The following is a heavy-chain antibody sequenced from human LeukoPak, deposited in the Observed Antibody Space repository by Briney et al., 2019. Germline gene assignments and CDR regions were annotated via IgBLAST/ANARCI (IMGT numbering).Heavy chain of an antibody. CDR3: ARDSDIVGATDAFDI. D-gene: IGHD1-26*01. CDR2: IYHSGST. V-gene: IGHV4-30-2*01. CDR1: GGSISSGGYY. Sequence: SETLSLTFTVSGGSISSGGYYWSWIRQPPGKGLEWIGYIYHSGSTYYNPSLKSRVTISVDRSKNQFSLKLSSVTAADTAVYYCARDSDIVGATDAFDIWGQGTMVTVSS. J-gene: IGHJ3*02.